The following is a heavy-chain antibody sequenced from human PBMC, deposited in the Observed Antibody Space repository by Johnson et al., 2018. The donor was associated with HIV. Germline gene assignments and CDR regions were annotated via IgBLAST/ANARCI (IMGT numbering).Heavy chain of an antibody. CDR1: GFTVSSNY. CDR3: ARGPLFYYSSGLWAFDI. CDR2: IYSDGST. D-gene: IGHD3-10*01. V-gene: IGHV3-66*03. J-gene: IGHJ3*02. Sequence: VQLVESGGGLIQPGGSLRLSCAASGFTVSSNYMSWVRQAPGKGLEWVSIIYSDGSTYFADSVKGRFHISRDNSNNTLYLQMSGLSAEDTALYYCARGPLFYYSSGLWAFDIWGQGTMVTVSS.